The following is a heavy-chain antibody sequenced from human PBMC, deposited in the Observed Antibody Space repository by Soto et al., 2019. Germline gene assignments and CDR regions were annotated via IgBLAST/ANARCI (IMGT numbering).Heavy chain of an antibody. Sequence: ASVKVSCKASGYTFTGYYMHWVRQAPGQGLEWMGWINPNSGGTNYAQKFQGWVTMTRDTSISTAYMELSRLRSDDTAVYYCARAPYYDFWSGYYIGANYYYGMDVWGQGTTVTVSS. J-gene: IGHJ6*02. CDR1: GYTFTGYY. V-gene: IGHV1-2*04. CDR2: INPNSGGT. D-gene: IGHD3-3*01. CDR3: ARAPYYDFWSGYYIGANYYYGMDV.